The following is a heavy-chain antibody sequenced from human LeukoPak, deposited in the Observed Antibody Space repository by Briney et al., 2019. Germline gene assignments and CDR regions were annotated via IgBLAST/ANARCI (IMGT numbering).Heavy chain of an antibody. D-gene: IGHD1-26*01. CDR2: ISSSTTYI. Sequence: GGSLRLSCAASGXTFSSYSMNWVRQAPGKGLEWVSSISSSTTYISYADSVKGRFTISRDNAKNSLYLQMNSLRAEDTAVYYCARGAAGYVGASSFDYWGQGTLVTVSS. V-gene: IGHV3-21*01. J-gene: IGHJ4*02. CDR3: ARGAAGYVGASSFDY. CDR1: GXTFSSYS.